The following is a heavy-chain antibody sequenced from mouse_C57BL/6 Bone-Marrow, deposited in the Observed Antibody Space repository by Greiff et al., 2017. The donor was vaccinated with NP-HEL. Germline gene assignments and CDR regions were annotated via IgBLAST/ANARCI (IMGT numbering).Heavy chain of an antibody. J-gene: IGHJ2*01. CDR1: GYAFSSSR. Sequence: QVQLQQFGPEPVKPGASVKIFCKASGYAFSSSRMNWVKQRPGKGLEWIGRIYSGDGDTNYNGKFKGKATLAADKSSSTAYMQLIILTSADSAVCFCARGTYWGQGTTLTVSS. V-gene: IGHV1-82*01. CDR2: IYSGDGDT. CDR3: ARGTY. D-gene: IGHD3-3*01.